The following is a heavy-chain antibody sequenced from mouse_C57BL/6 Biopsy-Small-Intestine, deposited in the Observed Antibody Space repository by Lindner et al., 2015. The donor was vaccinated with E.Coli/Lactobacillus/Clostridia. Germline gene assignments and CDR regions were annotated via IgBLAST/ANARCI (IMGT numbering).Heavy chain of an antibody. CDR3: ARFPPGYDYPYSYYDMDV. Sequence: VKVSCKASGYTFTRFAINWVRQAPGQGLEWMGWINTNTGNPTYAQDFTGRFVFSLDTSVSTAYLQISSLKTEDTAIYYCARFPPGYDYPYSYYDMDVWGQGTAVTVSS. CDR2: INTNTGNP. CDR1: GYTFTRFA. V-gene: IGHV9-3*02. D-gene: IGHD1-1*01. J-gene: IGHJ1*01.